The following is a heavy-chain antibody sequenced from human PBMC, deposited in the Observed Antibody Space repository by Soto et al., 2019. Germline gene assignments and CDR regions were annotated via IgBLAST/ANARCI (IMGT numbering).Heavy chain of an antibody. Sequence: SETLSLTCTVSGGSISNGGYYWNWVRQHPGKGLEWIGYIHYSGSTWYNPSLESRVTISVDTSKDQFSLKLRSVTAADTAVYYCARVRGSGSYAAYYFDSWGQGTLVTISS. CDR2: IHYSGST. CDR1: GGSISNGGYY. CDR3: ARVRGSGSYAAYYFDS. D-gene: IGHD3-10*01. J-gene: IGHJ4*01. V-gene: IGHV4-31*03.